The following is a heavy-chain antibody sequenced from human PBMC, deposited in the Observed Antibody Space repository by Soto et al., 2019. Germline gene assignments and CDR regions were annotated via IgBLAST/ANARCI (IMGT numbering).Heavy chain of an antibody. D-gene: IGHD3-3*01. V-gene: IGHV3-13*04. Sequence: EVQLVESGGGLVQPGGSLRLSCAASGFTFSSYDMHWVRQSTGKGLEWVSAIGTAGDTYYPGSVKGRFTISRENAKNSVYLQMNSLRAGDTAVYYCARASLAWSLDPLGQGNLVTVSS. CDR3: ARASLAWSLDP. CDR1: GFTFSSYD. J-gene: IGHJ5*02. CDR2: IGTAGDT.